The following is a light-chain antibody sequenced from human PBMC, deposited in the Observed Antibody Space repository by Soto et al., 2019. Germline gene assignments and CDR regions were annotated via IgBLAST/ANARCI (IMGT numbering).Light chain of an antibody. J-gene: IGKJ4*01. CDR3: QQYYSTPLT. Sequence: DIVMTQSPDSLVVSLGERATINCKSSQSVLYSSNNENYLAWYQQKPRHPPKLLIYWASTRESGVPDRFSGSGSGTDFTLTISSLQAEDVAVYYCQQYYSTPLTFGGGTKVEIK. CDR1: QSVLYSSNNENY. CDR2: WAS. V-gene: IGKV4-1*01.